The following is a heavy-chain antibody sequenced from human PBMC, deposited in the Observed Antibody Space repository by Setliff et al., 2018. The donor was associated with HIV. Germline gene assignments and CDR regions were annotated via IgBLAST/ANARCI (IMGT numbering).Heavy chain of an antibody. CDR2: IYHSGST. D-gene: IGHD3-22*01. CDR1: GGSISTTSYY. J-gene: IGHJ4*02. CDR3: ARVGYYDSSFDY. Sequence: SETLSLTCTVSGGSISTTSYYWGWIRQPPGKGLEWIGSIYHSGSTYYNPSLKSRVTISVDTSTNQFSLKLSSVTAADTAVYYCARVGYYDSSFDYWGQGTLVTVSS. V-gene: IGHV4-39*07.